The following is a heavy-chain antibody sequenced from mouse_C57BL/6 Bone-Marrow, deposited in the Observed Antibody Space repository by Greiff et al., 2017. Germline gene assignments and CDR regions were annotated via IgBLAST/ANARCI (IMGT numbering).Heavy chain of an antibody. J-gene: IGHJ3*01. CDR1: GYTFTSYG. CDR2: IYPRSGNT. CDR3: AMMDYDSPFAY. Sequence: QVQLKQSGAELARPGASVKLSCKASGYTFTSYGISWVKQRTGPGLEWIGEIYPRSGNTYYNEKFKGKATLTADKSSSTAYMELRSLTSEDSAVYFCAMMDYDSPFAYWGQGTLVTVSA. D-gene: IGHD2-4*01. V-gene: IGHV1-81*01.